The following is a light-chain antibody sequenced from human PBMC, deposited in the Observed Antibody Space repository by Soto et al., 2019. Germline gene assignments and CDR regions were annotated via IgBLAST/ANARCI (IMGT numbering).Light chain of an antibody. Sequence: EIVMTQSPATLSVSPGDGATLSCMASQSVDSNLAWYQQKPGQTPRLLMYGASTRPTGIPARFSGSGSGTEFTLTISSLEPEDFAVYYCQQRSNWPPTFGPGTKVDIK. CDR1: QSVDSN. CDR2: GAS. CDR3: QQRSNWPPT. J-gene: IGKJ3*01. V-gene: IGKV3D-15*01.